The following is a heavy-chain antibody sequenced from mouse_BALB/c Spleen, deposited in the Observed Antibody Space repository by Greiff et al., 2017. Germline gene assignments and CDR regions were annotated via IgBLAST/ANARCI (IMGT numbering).Heavy chain of an antibody. V-gene: IGHV1-80*01. Sequence: QVQLQQSGAELVRPGSSVKISCKASGYAFSSYWMNWVKQRPGQGLEWIGQIYPGDGDTNYNGKFKGKATLTADKSSSTAYMQLSSLTSEDSAVYFCARMIRDWFAYWGQGTLVTVSA. CDR3: ARMIRDWFAY. D-gene: IGHD2-4*01. CDR2: IYPGDGDT. J-gene: IGHJ3*01. CDR1: GYAFSSYW.